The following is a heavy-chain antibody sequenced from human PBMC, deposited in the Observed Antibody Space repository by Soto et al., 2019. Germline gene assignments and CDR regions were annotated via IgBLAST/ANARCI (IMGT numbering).Heavy chain of an antibody. CDR1: GSTFSSYS. CDR3: ARVGRQYYYDGFPVD. V-gene: IGHV1-18*04. J-gene: IGHJ4*02. Sequence: GXSVKVSWKVTGSTFSSYSISWVRQAAGQGLEWVGWISAYNGNTNYAQKLQGRVTMTTDTSTSTAYMELRRLRPDDTAVYYCARVGRQYYYDGFPVDWGQGTLVTVSS. D-gene: IGHD3-22*01. CDR2: ISAYNGNT.